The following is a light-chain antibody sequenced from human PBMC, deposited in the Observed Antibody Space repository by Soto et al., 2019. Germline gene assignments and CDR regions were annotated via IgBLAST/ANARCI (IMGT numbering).Light chain of an antibody. Sequence: DIQMTQSPSSLSASVGDRVTITCRASQSITSYLNWYQQKPGKAPKYLIYAASSLQSGVPSRFSGSGSGTDFTLTISSLQPEDFGTYYCQQSYRAPWTFGQGTKVEIK. V-gene: IGKV1-39*01. J-gene: IGKJ1*01. CDR2: AAS. CDR1: QSITSY. CDR3: QQSYRAPWT.